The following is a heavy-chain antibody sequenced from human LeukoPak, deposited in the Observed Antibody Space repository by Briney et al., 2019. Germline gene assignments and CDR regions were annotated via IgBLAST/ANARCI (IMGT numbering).Heavy chain of an antibody. D-gene: IGHD3-3*01. V-gene: IGHV3-7*01. Sequence: GGSLRLSCAASGFTFSSYAMSWVRQAPGKGLEWVASIKHDGSEKYYVDSVRGRFTTSRDNTKNLLYLQMSSLRAEDTAVYYCATDRGWRTSGYYLYYFEYWGQGTLVTFSS. J-gene: IGHJ4*02. CDR2: IKHDGSEK. CDR1: GFTFSSYA. CDR3: ATDRGWRTSGYYLYYFEY.